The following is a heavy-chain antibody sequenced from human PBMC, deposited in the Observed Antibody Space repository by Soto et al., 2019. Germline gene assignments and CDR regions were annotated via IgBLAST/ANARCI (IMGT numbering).Heavy chain of an antibody. CDR2: INHSGST. Sequence: SETLSLTCAVYGGSFSGYYWSWIRQPPGKGLEWIGEINHSGSTNYNPSLKSRVTISVDTSKNQFSLKLSSVTAADTAVYYCARTRYDFWSGNWFDPWGQGTLVTVS. J-gene: IGHJ5*02. V-gene: IGHV4-34*01. D-gene: IGHD3-3*01. CDR3: ARTRYDFWSGNWFDP. CDR1: GGSFSGYY.